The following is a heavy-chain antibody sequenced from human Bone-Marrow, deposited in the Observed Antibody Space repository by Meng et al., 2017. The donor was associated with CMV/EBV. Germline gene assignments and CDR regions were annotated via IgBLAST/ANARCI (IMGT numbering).Heavy chain of an antibody. CDR1: GFAYKTYS. Sequence: SGFAYKTYSMNWVRQAPGKGLEWVSSISANSDTVFYADSLKGRFTISRDNAKNSLYLQMNSLRVEDTAIYYCARDPNLRDRGWLDPWGQGTLVTVSS. V-gene: IGHV3-21*01. CDR2: ISANSDTV. J-gene: IGHJ5*02. CDR3: ARDPNLRDRGWLDP. D-gene: IGHD5-24*01.